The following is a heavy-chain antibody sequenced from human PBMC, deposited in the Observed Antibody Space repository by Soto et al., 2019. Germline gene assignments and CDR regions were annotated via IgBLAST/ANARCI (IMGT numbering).Heavy chain of an antibody. V-gene: IGHV4-4*02. CDR1: SDSISTEKW. Sequence: QVQLQESGPGLVKPSETLSLTCTVSSDSISTEKWWSWVRQPPGKGLEWIGEIYHSGSSHYSPSHKSGVIISQDKSKNQFSRKLSRVTAADTDVYYGGKGGGHCSDGVCYAFEAWGQGTMVAVSS. CDR3: GKGGGHCSDGVCYAFEA. D-gene: IGHD2-8*01. CDR2: IYHSGSS. J-gene: IGHJ3*01.